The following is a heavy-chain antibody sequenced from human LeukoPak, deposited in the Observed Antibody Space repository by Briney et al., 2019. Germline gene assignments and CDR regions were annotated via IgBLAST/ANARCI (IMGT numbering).Heavy chain of an antibody. CDR2: INPNSGGT. J-gene: IGHJ4*02. Sequence: ASVKVPCKASGYTFTGYYMHWVRQAPGQGLEWMGRINPNSGGTNYAQKFQGRVTMTRDTSISTAYMELSRLRSDDTAVYYCARDQTHYYDSSGYSGYWGQGTLVTVSS. CDR3: ARDQTHYYDSSGYSGY. V-gene: IGHV1-2*06. CDR1: GYTFTGYY. D-gene: IGHD3-22*01.